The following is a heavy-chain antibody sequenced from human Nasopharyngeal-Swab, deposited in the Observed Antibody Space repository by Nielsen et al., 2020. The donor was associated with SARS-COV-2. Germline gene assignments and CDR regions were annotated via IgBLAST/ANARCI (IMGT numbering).Heavy chain of an antibody. CDR3: ARIKYYYDSSGVFDY. Sequence: WIRQPPGKGLEWVAVISYDGSNKYYADSVKGRFTISRDNSKNTLYLQMNSLRAEDTAVYYCARIKYYYDSSGVFDYWGQGTLVTVS. CDR2: ISYDGSNK. D-gene: IGHD3-22*01. J-gene: IGHJ4*02. V-gene: IGHV3-30-3*01.